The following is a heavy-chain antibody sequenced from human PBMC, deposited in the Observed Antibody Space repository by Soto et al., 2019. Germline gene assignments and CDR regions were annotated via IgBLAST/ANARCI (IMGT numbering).Heavy chain of an antibody. CDR2: IYYSGST. CDR1: GGSISSGGYY. V-gene: IGHV4-31*03. Sequence: SETLSLTCTVSGGSISSGGYYWSWIRQHPGKGLEWIGYIYYSGSTYYNPSLKSRVTISVDTSKNQFSLKLSSVTAADTAVYYCARAQIYCSGGSCYPPEYYFDYWGQGTLVTVSS. J-gene: IGHJ4*02. D-gene: IGHD2-15*01. CDR3: ARAQIYCSGGSCYPPEYYFDY.